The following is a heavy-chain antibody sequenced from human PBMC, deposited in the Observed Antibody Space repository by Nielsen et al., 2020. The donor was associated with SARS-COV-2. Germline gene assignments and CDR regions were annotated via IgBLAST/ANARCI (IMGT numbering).Heavy chain of an antibody. Sequence: GESLKISCAASGFTFDDHGMSWVRQAPGKGLEWVSGISWNGDITNYADSVKGRFTISRDNAKNSLYLQMNGLRAEDTALYYCARGRQLGGYYYGMDVWGQGTTVTVSS. CDR2: ISWNGDIT. D-gene: IGHD6-6*01. CDR1: GFTFDDHG. J-gene: IGHJ6*02. CDR3: ARGRQLGGYYYGMDV. V-gene: IGHV3-20*04.